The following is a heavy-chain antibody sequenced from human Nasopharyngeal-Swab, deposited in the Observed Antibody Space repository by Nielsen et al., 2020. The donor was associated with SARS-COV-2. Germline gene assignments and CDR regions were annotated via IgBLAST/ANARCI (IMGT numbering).Heavy chain of an antibody. J-gene: IGHJ4*02. Sequence: GGPLRLSCVASGFTFRDYWMSWVSQAPAKGLEWVASIKQDGSEKNYVDSVKGRFTISRDNAKNSLFLQMDSLRTEDTAFYYWARVGGRTSPMGSWGQGTLVTVSS. CDR3: ARVGGRTSPMGS. V-gene: IGHV3-7*01. D-gene: IGHD3-10*01. CDR2: IKQDGSEK. CDR1: GFTFRDYW.